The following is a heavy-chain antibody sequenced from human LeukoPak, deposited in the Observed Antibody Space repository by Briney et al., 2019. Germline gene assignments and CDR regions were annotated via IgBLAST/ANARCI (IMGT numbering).Heavy chain of an antibody. CDR2: ISGSGGST. CDR3: ARDLRYYGSGPFDY. CDR1: GFTFSSYV. Sequence: PGGSLRLSCAASGFTFSSYVMSWVRQAPGKGLEWVSAISGSGGSTYYADSVKGRFTISRDNSKNTLYLQMNSLRAEDTAVYYCARDLRYYGSGPFDYWGQGTLVTVSS. D-gene: IGHD3-10*01. J-gene: IGHJ4*02. V-gene: IGHV3-23*01.